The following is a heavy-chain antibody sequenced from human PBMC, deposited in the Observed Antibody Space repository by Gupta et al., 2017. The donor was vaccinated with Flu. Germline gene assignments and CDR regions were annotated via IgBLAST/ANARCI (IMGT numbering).Heavy chain of an antibody. J-gene: IGHJ6*03. Sequence: PGKGLEWIGSIYYSGSTYYNPSLKSRATISVDTSKNQFSLKLSSVTAADTAVYYCARHGKPSGRYNWNDLVGNYYYYMDVWGKGTTVTVSS. CDR3: ARHGKPSGRYNWNDLVGNYYYYMDV. CDR2: IYYSGST. D-gene: IGHD1-1*01. V-gene: IGHV4-39*01.